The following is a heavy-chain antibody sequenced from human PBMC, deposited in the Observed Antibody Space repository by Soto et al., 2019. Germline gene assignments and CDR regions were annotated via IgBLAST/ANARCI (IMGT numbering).Heavy chain of an antibody. Sequence: QVQLQESGPGLVKPSETLSLTCTVSGGSINDYYWSWIRQPPGRGLEWIGYIYNGGTTNYNPSLKSRVTISVDTSKNQFSLKLTSVTAADTAVYYCARAVTVVGFDPWGQGTLVTVSS. CDR2: IYNGGTT. CDR1: GGSINDYY. V-gene: IGHV4-59*08. D-gene: IGHD4-17*01. CDR3: ARAVTVVGFDP. J-gene: IGHJ5*02.